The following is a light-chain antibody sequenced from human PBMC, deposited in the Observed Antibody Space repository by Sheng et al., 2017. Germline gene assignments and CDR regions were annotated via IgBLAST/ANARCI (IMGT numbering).Light chain of an antibody. J-gene: IGLJ1*01. Sequence: SYELNQPPSVSVSPGQTASITCSGDKLGDKYARWYQQKPGQSPILVIYQDTKRPSGIPVRFSGSKSGDTATLTISGTQAMDEADYYCQTWDSSTLYVFGSGTKVTVL. V-gene: IGLV3-1*01. CDR1: KLGDKY. CDR2: QDT. CDR3: QTWDSSTLYV.